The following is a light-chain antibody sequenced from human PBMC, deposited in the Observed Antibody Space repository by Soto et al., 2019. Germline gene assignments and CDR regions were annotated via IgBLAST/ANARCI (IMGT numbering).Light chain of an antibody. J-gene: IGKJ1*01. CDR3: QQYGSSPPGT. Sequence: EIVLTQSPGTLSLSPGERATLSCRASQSVSSSYLAWYQQKPGQAPRLLIHGASSRATGIPDRFSGSGSGTDFTLTISRLEPEDFAVYYCQQYGSSPPGTFGQGTKV. CDR1: QSVSSSY. CDR2: GAS. V-gene: IGKV3-20*01.